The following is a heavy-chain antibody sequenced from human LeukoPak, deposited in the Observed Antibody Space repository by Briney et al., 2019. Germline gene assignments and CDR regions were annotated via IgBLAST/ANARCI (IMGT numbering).Heavy chain of an antibody. V-gene: IGHV1-24*01. D-gene: IGHD6-6*01. Sequence: PGGSLRLSCAASGFTFDDYGMSWVRQAPGKGLEWMGGFYPEDGETIYAQKFQGRVTMTEDTSTDTAYMELSSLRSDDTAVYYCARESSPGGSSSPFDYWGQGTLVTVSS. J-gene: IGHJ4*02. CDR1: GFTFDDYG. CDR3: ARESSPGGSSSPFDY. CDR2: FYPEDGET.